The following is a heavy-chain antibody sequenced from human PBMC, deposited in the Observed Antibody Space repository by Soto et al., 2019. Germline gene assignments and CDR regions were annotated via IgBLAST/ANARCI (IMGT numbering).Heavy chain of an antibody. CDR2: ISSNSSTI. J-gene: IGHJ4*02. CDR3: AREPLGYDFSNSYFDY. CDR1: GFTFSSYS. Sequence: GGSLRLSCAASGFTFSSYSMNWVRQAPGKGLEWVSYISSNSSTIYYADSVKGRFTISRDNAKNSLYLQMNSLRDEDAAVYYCAREPLGYDFSNSYFDYWGQGTLVTVSS. V-gene: IGHV3-48*02. D-gene: IGHD5-12*01.